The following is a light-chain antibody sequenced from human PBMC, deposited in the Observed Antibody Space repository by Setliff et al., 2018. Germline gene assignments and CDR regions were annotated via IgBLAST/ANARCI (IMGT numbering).Light chain of an antibody. CDR1: SSDVGYYNY. J-gene: IGLJ1*01. Sequence: QSALTQTASVSGSPGQSITISCTGTSSDVGYYNYVSWYQQHPGKAPKLMIYEVSNRPPGVSNRFSGSKSGNTASLTISGLQAEDEADYYCSSYTSSSTRVFGTGTKGTVL. CDR2: EVS. V-gene: IGLV2-14*01. CDR3: SSYTSSSTRV.